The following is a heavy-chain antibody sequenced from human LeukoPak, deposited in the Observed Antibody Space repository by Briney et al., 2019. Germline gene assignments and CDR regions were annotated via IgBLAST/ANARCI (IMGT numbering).Heavy chain of an antibody. Sequence: SETLSLTCAVYGGSFSGYYWSWIRQPPGKGLEWIGEINHSGSTNYNPSLKSRVTISVDTSKNQFSLKLNSVTAADTAFYYCARTYSTSLVFDFWGQGTLVTVSS. V-gene: IGHV4-34*01. CDR3: ARTYSTSLVFDF. CDR1: GGSFSGYY. D-gene: IGHD6-6*01. J-gene: IGHJ4*02. CDR2: INHSGST.